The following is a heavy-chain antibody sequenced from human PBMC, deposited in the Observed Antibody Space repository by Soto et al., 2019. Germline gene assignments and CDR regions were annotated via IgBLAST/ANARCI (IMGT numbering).Heavy chain of an antibody. CDR1: GGSITSSSYY. V-gene: IGHV4-39*01. CDR3: ASQEVGGTYVYTFDP. Sequence: QLHLRESGPGLVKPSETLSLTCTVSGGSITSSSYYWGWIRQPPGKGLEWIGSIYYSGSTYYNPAPKXRXTXXVDTSTNQFSLTLSSVTAADTAVYYCASQEVGGTYVYTFDPWGQGTLVTVSS. CDR2: IYYSGST. J-gene: IGHJ5*02. D-gene: IGHD1-26*01.